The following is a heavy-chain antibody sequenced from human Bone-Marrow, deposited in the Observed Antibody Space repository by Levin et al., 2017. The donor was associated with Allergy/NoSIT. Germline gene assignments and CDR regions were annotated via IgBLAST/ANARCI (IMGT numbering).Heavy chain of an antibody. D-gene: IGHD1-26*01. J-gene: IGHJ3*02. CDR3: AKDLRSDVTGDAFDI. Sequence: PGGSLRLSCAASGFTFSIHAMHWVRQAPGKGLEWLATMTGTTTVTYYRDSVKGRFTISRDNSKRILYLQMNSLRAEDTAVYFCAKDLRSDVTGDAFDIWGQGTMVTVSS. CDR2: MTGTTTVT. V-gene: IGHV3-23*01. CDR1: GFTFSIHA.